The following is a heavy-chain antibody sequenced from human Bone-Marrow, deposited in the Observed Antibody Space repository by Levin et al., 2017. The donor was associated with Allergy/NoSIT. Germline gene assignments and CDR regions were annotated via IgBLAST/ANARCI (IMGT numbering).Heavy chain of an antibody. J-gene: IGHJ3*02. D-gene: IGHD5-24*01. Sequence: LSLTCAASGFTFRNSYMSWMRQAPGKGLEWVSYISPSDNTTYFADSVKGRFTISRDNAKNSVYLQMNSLRAEDTAVYYCARENYEAFDIWGQGTMVTVSS. CDR2: ISPSDNTT. V-gene: IGHV3-11*01. CDR3: ARENYEAFDI. CDR1: GFTFRNSY.